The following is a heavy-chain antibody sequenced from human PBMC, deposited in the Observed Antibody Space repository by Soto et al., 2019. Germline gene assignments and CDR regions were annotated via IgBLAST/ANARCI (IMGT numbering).Heavy chain of an antibody. Sequence: PSETLSLTCTVSGGSISSYYWSWIRQPPGKGLEWIGYIYYSGSTNYNPSLKSRVTISVDTSKNQFSLKLSSVTAADTAVYYCARHDTFDYYDSSGPVGDWGQGTLVNVAS. J-gene: IGHJ4*02. CDR2: IYYSGST. D-gene: IGHD3-22*01. V-gene: IGHV4-59*08. CDR3: ARHDTFDYYDSSGPVGD. CDR1: GGSISSYY.